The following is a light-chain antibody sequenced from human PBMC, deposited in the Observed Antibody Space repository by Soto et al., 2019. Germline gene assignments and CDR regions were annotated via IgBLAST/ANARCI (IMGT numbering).Light chain of an antibody. J-gene: IGKJ4*01. V-gene: IGKV3-11*01. CDR1: QSVISY. CDR2: DAS. CDR3: QHRSNWPLT. Sequence: LVLTQSPATLSLSPGERATLSCSASQSVISYLAWYQQKPGQAPRLLIYDASNRATGTPARFSGSGSGTDFTLTISSLEPKDFAVYYCQHRSNWPLTFGGGTKVEIK.